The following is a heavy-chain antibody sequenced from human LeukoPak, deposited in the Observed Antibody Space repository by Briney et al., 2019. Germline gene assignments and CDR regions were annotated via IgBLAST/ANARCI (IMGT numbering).Heavy chain of an antibody. CDR2: INHSGST. V-gene: IGHV4-34*01. D-gene: IGHD3-22*01. J-gene: IGHJ4*02. CDR1: GGSFSGYY. Sequence: SETLSLTCAVYGGSFSGYYWSWIRQPPGKGLEWIGEINHSGSTNYNPSLKSRVTISVDTSKNQFSLKLSSVTAADTAVYYCARGVAKSHDYYSRGYGAAVGYWGQGTLVTVSS. CDR3: ARGVAKSHDYYSRGYGAAVGY.